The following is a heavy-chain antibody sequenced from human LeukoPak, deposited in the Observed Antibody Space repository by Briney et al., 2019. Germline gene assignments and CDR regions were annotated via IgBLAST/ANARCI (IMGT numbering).Heavy chain of an antibody. Sequence: ASVKVSCKASGYTFTSYGISWVRQAPGQGLEWMGWISAYNGNTNYAQKLQGGVTMTTDTSTSTAYMELRSLRSDDTAVYYCARGDVLRYFDWSQGYFDYWGQGTLVTVSS. CDR2: ISAYNGNT. D-gene: IGHD3-9*01. CDR1: GYTFTSYG. V-gene: IGHV1-18*01. CDR3: ARGDVLRYFDWSQGYFDY. J-gene: IGHJ4*02.